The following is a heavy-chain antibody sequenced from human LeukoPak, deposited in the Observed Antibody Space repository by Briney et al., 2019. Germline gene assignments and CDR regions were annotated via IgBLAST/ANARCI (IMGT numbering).Heavy chain of an antibody. V-gene: IGHV1-69*05. CDR2: IIPIFGTA. CDR1: GGTFSSYA. D-gene: IGHD3-22*01. Sequence: SVKVSCKASGGTFSSYAISRVRQAPGQGLEWMGGIIPIFGTANYAQKFQSRVTITTDESTSTAYMELSSLRSEDTAVYYCASSYYDSSGYSIWFDPWGQGTLVTVSS. CDR3: ASSYYDSSGYSIWFDP. J-gene: IGHJ5*02.